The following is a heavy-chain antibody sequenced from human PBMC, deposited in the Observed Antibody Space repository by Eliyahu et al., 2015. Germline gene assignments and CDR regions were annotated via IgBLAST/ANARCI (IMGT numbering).Heavy chain of an antibody. CDR2: IYHSGST. CDR1: GYSISSGYY. V-gene: IGHV4-38-2*01. CDR3: ARITGSSWYRGVLY. J-gene: IGHJ4*02. Sequence: QVQLQESGPGLVKPSETLSLTCAVSGYSISSGYYWGWIRQPPGKGLEWIGSIYHSGSTYYNPSLKSRVTISVDTSKNQFSLKLSSVTAADTAVYYCARITGSSWYRGVLYWGQGTLVTVSS. D-gene: IGHD6-13*01.